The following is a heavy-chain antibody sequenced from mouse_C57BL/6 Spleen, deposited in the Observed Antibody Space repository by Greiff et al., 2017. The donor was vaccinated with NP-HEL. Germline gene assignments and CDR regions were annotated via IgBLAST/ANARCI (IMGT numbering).Heavy chain of an antibody. CDR1: GYTFTSYW. Sequence: QVQLKQPGAELVKPGASVKLSCKASGYTFTSYWMHWVKQRPGQGLEWIGMIHPNSGSTNYNEKFKSKATLTVDKSSSTAYMQLSSLTSEDSAVYYCASLYGSSSNWYFDVWGTGTTVTVSS. CDR2: IHPNSGST. CDR3: ASLYGSSSNWYFDV. J-gene: IGHJ1*03. V-gene: IGHV1-64*01. D-gene: IGHD1-1*01.